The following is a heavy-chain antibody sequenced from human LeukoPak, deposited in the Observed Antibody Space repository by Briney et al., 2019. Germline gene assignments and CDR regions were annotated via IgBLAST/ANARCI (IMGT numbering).Heavy chain of an antibody. J-gene: IGHJ4*02. CDR2: IIPIFGTA. Sequence: ASVKVSCKASGGTFSSYAISWVRQAPGQGLEWMGGIIPIFGTANYARKFQGRVTITTDESTSTAYMELSSLRSEDTAVYYCATTTDKIIVGATTRDYYFDYWGQGTLVTVSS. CDR1: GGTFSSYA. CDR3: ATTTDKIIVGATTRDYYFDY. V-gene: IGHV1-69*05. D-gene: IGHD1-26*01.